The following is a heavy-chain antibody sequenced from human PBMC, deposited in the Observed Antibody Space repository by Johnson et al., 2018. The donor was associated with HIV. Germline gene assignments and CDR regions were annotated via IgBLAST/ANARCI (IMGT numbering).Heavy chain of an antibody. Sequence: QVQLVESGGGVVQPGRSLRLSCAASGFTFSSYGMHWVRQAPGKGREWVAVIWYDGSNKYYADSVKGRFTIARDNSKNTLYLQMNSLRAEDTAVYYCAKDLVDTAMDDAFDIWGQGTMVTVSS. V-gene: IGHV3-33*06. CDR2: IWYDGSNK. D-gene: IGHD5-18*01. J-gene: IGHJ3*02. CDR1: GFTFSSYG. CDR3: AKDLVDTAMDDAFDI.